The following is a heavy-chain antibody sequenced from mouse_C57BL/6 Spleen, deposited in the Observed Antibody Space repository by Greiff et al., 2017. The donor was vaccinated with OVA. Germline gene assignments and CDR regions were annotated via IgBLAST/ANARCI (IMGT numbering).Heavy chain of an antibody. CDR3: ARSTGMDY. J-gene: IGHJ2*01. CDR2: LNPNYGTT. Sequence: EVQLHQSGPELVKPGASVKISCKASGYSFTDYHMTWVKQSHGTSLEWIGALNPNYGTTSYNQQFKGKYTLTVDQSYSTAYLQLDSLTSEDAAVYCCARSTGMDYWGQGTTLTVSS. D-gene: IGHD4-1*01. V-gene: IGHV1-39*01. CDR1: GYSFTDYH.